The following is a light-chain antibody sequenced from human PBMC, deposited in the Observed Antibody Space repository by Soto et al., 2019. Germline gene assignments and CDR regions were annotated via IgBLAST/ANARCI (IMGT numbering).Light chain of an antibody. V-gene: IGKV1-5*01. CDR1: ESISTW. Sequence: DIQMPQSPSTLSASVGDRVTITCRPSESISTWLAWYQQKPGKAPKLPIYDPSTLQTGVPSRFSGSGSGTKFTLSISSLQPDDFATYLCQHYNHYPFAFRQGTKLESK. J-gene: IGKJ2*01. CDR2: DPS. CDR3: QHYNHYPFA.